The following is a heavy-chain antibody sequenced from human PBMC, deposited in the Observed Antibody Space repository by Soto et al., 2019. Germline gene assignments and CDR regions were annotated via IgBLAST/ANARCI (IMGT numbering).Heavy chain of an antibody. CDR3: ATTRKVAGTYYSDYGMDV. D-gene: IGHD6-19*01. CDR2: FDPEDGET. V-gene: IGHV1-24*01. CDR1: GYTLTELS. Sequence: GASGKVSCKVSGYTLTELSLHWVRQAPGKGLEWMGGFDPEDGETIYAQKFQGRVTMTEDTSTDTADMELSSLRSNDTDVYYCATTRKVAGTYYSDYGMDVWAQGTTVTVSS. J-gene: IGHJ6*02.